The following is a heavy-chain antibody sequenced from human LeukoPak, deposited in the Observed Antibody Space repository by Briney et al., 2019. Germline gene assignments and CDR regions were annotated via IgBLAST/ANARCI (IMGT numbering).Heavy chain of an antibody. CDR2: IYYSGST. D-gene: IGHD3-22*01. Sequence: PSETLSLTCTVSGGSINSYHWSWIRQPPGKGLEWIGYIYYSGSTNYNPSLKSRVTISVDTPKNQFSLKLTSVTAADTAVYYCARVYSDSSVGYWGQGARVTVSS. CDR3: ARVYSDSSVGY. CDR1: GGSINSYH. V-gene: IGHV4-59*01. J-gene: IGHJ4*02.